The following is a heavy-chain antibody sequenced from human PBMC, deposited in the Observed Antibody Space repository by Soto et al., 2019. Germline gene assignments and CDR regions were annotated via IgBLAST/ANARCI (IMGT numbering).Heavy chain of an antibody. Sequence: QVQLVQSGAEVKKPGSSVKVSCTASGGTFSSYAISWVRQAPGQGLEWMGGIIPIFGTANYAQKFQGRVTITADESTNTASMELSSLRSEDTAVYYCASGLEQLVRHYYYYGMDVWGQGTTVTVSS. CDR2: IIPIFGTA. V-gene: IGHV1-69*01. D-gene: IGHD6-6*01. CDR1: GGTFSSYA. J-gene: IGHJ6*02. CDR3: ASGLEQLVRHYYYYGMDV.